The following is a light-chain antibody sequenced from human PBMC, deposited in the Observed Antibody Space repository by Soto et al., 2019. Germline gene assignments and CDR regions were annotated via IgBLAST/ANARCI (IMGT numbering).Light chain of an antibody. J-gene: IGKJ3*01. CDR1: QTIIRY. Sequence: DIQMTQSPSSLSASVGDRVTITCRASQTIIRYLNWYQQKPGRAPNLLIYAASSLHTGVPSRFXXXXXXXXFTLTISSLQPEDSATYYCQQSYSTLFTFGPGTRVEIK. CDR3: QQSYSTLFT. CDR2: AAS. V-gene: IGKV1-39*01.